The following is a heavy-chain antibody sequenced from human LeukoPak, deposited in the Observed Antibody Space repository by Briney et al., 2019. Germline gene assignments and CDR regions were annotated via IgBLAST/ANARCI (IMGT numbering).Heavy chain of an antibody. CDR1: GGSISSYY. Sequence: SGPGLVKPSETLSLTCIVSGGSISSYYWSWIRQPPGKGLEWIAYISDIGSINYNPSLKSRVTISLDTSKNQFSLKLSSVTAADTAVYYCAGHHPRNTVDFWGQGTLVTVSS. D-gene: IGHD2/OR15-2a*01. J-gene: IGHJ4*02. CDR2: ISDIGSI. CDR3: AGHHPRNTVDF. V-gene: IGHV4-59*08.